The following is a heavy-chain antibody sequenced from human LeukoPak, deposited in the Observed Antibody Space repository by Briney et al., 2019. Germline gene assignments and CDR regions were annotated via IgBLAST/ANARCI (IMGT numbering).Heavy chain of an antibody. V-gene: IGHV1-8*01. J-gene: IGHJ4*02. D-gene: IGHD1-14*01. CDR1: GYTFTSYD. CDR3: ARGTGPDY. Sequence: ASVTVSCMASGYTFTSYDINWVRQATGHGLEWRGWMNTNSGSTGYAQKFQGRVTMTIKTSIRTAYMELTSLRSEDTAVYYCARGTGPDYWGQGTLVTVSS. CDR2: MNTNSGST.